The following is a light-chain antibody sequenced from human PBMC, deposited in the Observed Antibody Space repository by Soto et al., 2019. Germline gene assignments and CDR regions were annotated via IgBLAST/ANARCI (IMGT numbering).Light chain of an antibody. V-gene: IGLV2-8*01. CDR1: SSDVGGYNY. Sequence: QSVLTQPPSASGSPGQSVTISCTGTSSDVGGYNYVSWYRQHPGKAPQLIIYDVNKRPSGVPDRFSGSKSGNTASLTVSGLQAEDEADCFCNSYGGTNNYVVFGGGTKVTVL. J-gene: IGLJ2*01. CDR3: NSYGGTNNYVV. CDR2: DVN.